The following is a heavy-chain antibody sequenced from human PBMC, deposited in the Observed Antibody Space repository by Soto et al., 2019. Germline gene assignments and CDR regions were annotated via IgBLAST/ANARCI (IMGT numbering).Heavy chain of an antibody. D-gene: IGHD2-8*01. J-gene: IGHJ4*02. CDR3: SHRRAGLNAV. CDR1: GFSLSTSGVG. Sequence: QITLKESGPTLVKPTQTLTLTCTFSGFSLSTSGVGVGWIRQPPGKALEWLALIYWNDDKRYSPSLKSRLTITKDASKNQVVLTMTNMDPVDPATYYCSHRRAGLNAVWGQGTLVTVSS. V-gene: IGHV2-5*01. CDR2: IYWNDDK.